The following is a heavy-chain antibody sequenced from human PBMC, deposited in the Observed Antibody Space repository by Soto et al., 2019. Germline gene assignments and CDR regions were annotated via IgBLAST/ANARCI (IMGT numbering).Heavy chain of an antibody. V-gene: IGHV1-3*04. CDR2: IKTGSSNT. D-gene: IGHD3-9*01. J-gene: IGHJ4*02. CDR3: ARAMPTAGYIYFEQ. Sequence: QVDLVQSGAEVKEPGASVRISCEASGYTFTSYGIHWVRQAPGQRLEWMGWIKTGSSNTRYSPEFQARVTITRDTSASTAYMGLNSMRSEDTAVYSCARAMPTAGYIYFEQWGQGTLVTVSS. CDR1: GYTFTSYG.